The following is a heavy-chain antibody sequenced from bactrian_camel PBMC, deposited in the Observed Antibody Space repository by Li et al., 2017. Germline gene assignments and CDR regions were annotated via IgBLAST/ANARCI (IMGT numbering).Heavy chain of an antibody. CDR3: AADIDPKPFGYCTLTSPYFDY. D-gene: IGHD2*01. Sequence: VQLVESGGGSVQAGGSLRLACKVTDDPTSKYYMDDTYCLGWFRQASGTEREGVAVIDADGTARYSDSVRGRFTISHGDSKNTLHLAMNSLKPEDTGMYVCAADIDPKPFGYCTLTSPYFDYWGQGTQVTVS. CDR2: IDADGTA. J-gene: IGHJ6*01. V-gene: IGHV3S53*01. CDR1: DDPTSKYYMDD.